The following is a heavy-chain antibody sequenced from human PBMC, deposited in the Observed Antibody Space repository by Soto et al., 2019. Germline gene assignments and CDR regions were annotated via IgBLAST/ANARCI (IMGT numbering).Heavy chain of an antibody. CDR3: AHAYGGTSWPNDAFDV. V-gene: IGHV2-5*02. J-gene: IGHJ3*01. CDR1: GFSLSADGVG. D-gene: IGHD2-2*01. CDR2: IYWDDDQ. Sequence: QITLKESGPTLVKPTQTLTLTCTFSGFSLSADGVGVGWIRQPPGKALEWLALIYWDDDQRYSPSLKTRLTITKDTSKNPLVLTMTNMDPVDTATYYCAHAYGGTSWPNDAFDVWGQGTVVTVSS.